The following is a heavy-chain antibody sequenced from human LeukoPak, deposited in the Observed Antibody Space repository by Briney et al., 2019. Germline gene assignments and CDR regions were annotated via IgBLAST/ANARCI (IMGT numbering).Heavy chain of an antibody. CDR1: GGSMSPYH. Sequence: NPSETLSLTCTVSGGSMSPYHWGWIRQPPGKGLEWTGYIYYSGSTNYNPSLKSRVTISVDTSKNQFSLKLSSVTAADTAVYYCARAAGVSNWGQGTLVTVSS. V-gene: IGHV4-59*12. D-gene: IGHD2/OR15-2a*01. CDR3: ARAAGVSN. CDR2: IYYSGST. J-gene: IGHJ4*02.